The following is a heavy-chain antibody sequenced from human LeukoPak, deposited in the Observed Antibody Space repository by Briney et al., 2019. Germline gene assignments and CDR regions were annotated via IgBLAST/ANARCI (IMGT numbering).Heavy chain of an antibody. D-gene: IGHD6-13*01. CDR3: ARDSIAAVATGESWFDP. J-gene: IGHJ5*02. V-gene: IGHV1-46*01. CDR2: INPSGGST. Sequence: ASVKVSCKASGYTFTSYYMHWVRQAPGQGLEWMGIINPSGGSTSYAQKFQGRVTTTRDMSTSTVYMELSSLRSGDMALYYCARDSIAAVATGESWFDPWGRGTLVTVSS. CDR1: GYTFTSYY.